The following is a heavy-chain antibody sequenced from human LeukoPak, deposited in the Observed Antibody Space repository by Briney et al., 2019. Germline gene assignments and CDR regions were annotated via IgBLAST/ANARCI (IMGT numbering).Heavy chain of an antibody. CDR3: ARGGPVGNYDSSGYYLH. CDR1: GYIFTSYY. D-gene: IGHD3-22*01. J-gene: IGHJ4*02. CDR2: IDPRGGST. Sequence: AAVKISCKPSGYIFTSYYIHWVRRPPGQGLEWMGIIDPRGGSTTYAQKFQGSVTMTRDASTNTVYMELSSLRSDDTAVYYCARGGPVGNYDSSGYYLHWGQGTLVTVSS. V-gene: IGHV1-46*01.